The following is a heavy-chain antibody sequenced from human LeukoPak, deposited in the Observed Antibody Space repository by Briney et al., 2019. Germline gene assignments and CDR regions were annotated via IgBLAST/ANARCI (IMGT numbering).Heavy chain of an antibody. CDR3: ARGRNLLSH. D-gene: IGHD1-14*01. Sequence: SETLSLTCTVSGDSLISNYWSWIRQPPGKGLEWIGEINHSGSTNYNPSLKSRVTISVDTSKNQFSLKLSSVTAADTAVYYCARGRNLLSHWGQGTLVTVSS. CDR2: INHSGST. CDR1: GDSLISNY. J-gene: IGHJ4*02. V-gene: IGHV4-34*01.